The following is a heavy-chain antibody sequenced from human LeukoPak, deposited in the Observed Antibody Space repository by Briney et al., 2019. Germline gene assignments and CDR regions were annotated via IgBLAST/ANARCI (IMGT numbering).Heavy chain of an antibody. V-gene: IGHV3-23*01. CDR1: GFTFSNFA. CDR2: MSSVT. CDR3: AKVRTSGWSPFDY. Sequence: GGSLRLSCAASGFTFSNFAMSWVRQAPGKGLEWVSAMSSVTYYADSVKGRFTISRDNSKNTLYLQMNSLRAEDTAVYYCAKVRTSGWSPFDYWGQGTLVTVSS. J-gene: IGHJ4*02. D-gene: IGHD6-19*01.